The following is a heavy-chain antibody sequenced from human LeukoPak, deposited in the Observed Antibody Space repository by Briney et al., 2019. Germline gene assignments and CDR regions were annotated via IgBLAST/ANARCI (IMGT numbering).Heavy chain of an antibody. J-gene: IGHJ4*02. CDR1: GITFSNYA. D-gene: IGHD6-13*01. Sequence: AGSLRLSCATSGITFSNYAMSWVRQAPGKGLEWVSGVSGNGGITYYADSMKGRFTTSRDNSKNTLYLQMNSLRAEDTAVYYCARSPAAGQKYIDYWGQGTLVTVSS. CDR2: VSGNGGIT. CDR3: ARSPAAGQKYIDY. V-gene: IGHV3-23*01.